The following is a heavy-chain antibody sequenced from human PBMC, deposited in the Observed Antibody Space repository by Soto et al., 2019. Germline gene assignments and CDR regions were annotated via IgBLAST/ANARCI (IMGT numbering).Heavy chain of an antibody. CDR3: AKEGRFGRSWPAGDS. Sequence: EVHLLESGGGLVQTGGSLRLACAASGFTFSSHTMNWVRQAPGKGLEWVSGISGSGTGTYYAASVKGRFTISRDNSEDEGYLQMSSLAAEDTAVYYCAKEGRFGRSWPAGDSWGQGNMVTVSS. J-gene: IGHJ5*01. V-gene: IGHV3-23*01. D-gene: IGHD6-13*01. CDR2: ISGSGTGT. CDR1: GFTFSSHT.